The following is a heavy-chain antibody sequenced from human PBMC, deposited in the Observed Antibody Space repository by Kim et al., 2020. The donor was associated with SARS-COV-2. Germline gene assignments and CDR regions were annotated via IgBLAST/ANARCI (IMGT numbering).Heavy chain of an antibody. D-gene: IGHD6-13*01. Sequence: NQHYGVYVKGRFTISRDNSKNTISLEMNNLRPDDTAVYYCAREASAGFYYWGQGALVTVSS. CDR3: AREASAGFYY. J-gene: IGHJ4*02. CDR2: NQ. V-gene: IGHV3-30*03.